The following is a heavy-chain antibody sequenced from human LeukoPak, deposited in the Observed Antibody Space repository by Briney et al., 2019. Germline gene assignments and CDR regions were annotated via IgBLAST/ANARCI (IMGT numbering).Heavy chain of an antibody. CDR3: ARTSHESVLYWSDP. CDR1: GYTFTSYG. V-gene: IGHV1-18*01. Sequence: EASVKVSCKASGYTFTSYGISWVRQAPGQGLEWMGWISAYNGNTNYAQKFQGRVTMTTDTSTSTAYMELRSLRSDDTAVYYCARTSHESVLYWSDPWGQGTLVNVSS. D-gene: IGHD3-16*01. J-gene: IGHJ5*02. CDR2: ISAYNGNT.